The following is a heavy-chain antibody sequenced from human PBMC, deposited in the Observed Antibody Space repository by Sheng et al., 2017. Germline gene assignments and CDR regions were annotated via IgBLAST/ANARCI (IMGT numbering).Heavy chain of an antibody. D-gene: IGHD2-2*01. CDR1: GFTFGDYA. V-gene: IGHV3-49*04. Sequence: EVQLVESGGGLVQPGRSLRLSCTASGFTFGDYAMSWVRQAPGKGLEWVGFIRSKAYGGTTEYAASVKGRFTISRDDSKSIAYLQMNSLKTEDTAVYYCNRESLQPYYYYGMDVWGQGTTVTVSS. J-gene: IGHJ6*02. CDR3: NRESLQPYYYYGMDV. CDR2: IRSKAYGGTT.